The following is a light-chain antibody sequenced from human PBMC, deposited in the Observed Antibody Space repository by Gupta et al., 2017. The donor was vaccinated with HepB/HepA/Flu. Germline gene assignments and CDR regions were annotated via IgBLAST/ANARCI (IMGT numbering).Light chain of an antibody. CDR3: RSYTCIINTVV. CDR2: DVS. J-gene: IGLJ2*01. V-gene: IGLV2-14*01. CDR1: SSDVGGYNY. Sequence: QSALTQPASVAGSRGPSITTFCTGTSSDVGGYNYVFWYHQPTVKSPKLLIYDVSNRPSGVPDRFSGSKSATTASLTTAWLQAEAEADYYCRSYTCIINTVVFGGGTKRTVL.